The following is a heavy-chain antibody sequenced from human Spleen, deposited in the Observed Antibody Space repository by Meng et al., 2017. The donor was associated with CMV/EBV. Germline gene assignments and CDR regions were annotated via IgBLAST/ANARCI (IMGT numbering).Heavy chain of an antibody. CDR3: AKPEWELPYFDY. D-gene: IGHD1-26*01. V-gene: IGHV3-23*01. CDR1: GFTFSSYA. CDR2: ISGSGGST. J-gene: IGHJ4*02. Sequence: EXQLLVXXXGLVQPGXSLILCCAASGFTFSSYAMSWVRQAPGKGLEWVSAISGSGGSTYYADSVKGRFTISRDNSKNTLYLQMNSLRAEDTAVYYCAKPEWELPYFDYWGQGTLVTVSS.